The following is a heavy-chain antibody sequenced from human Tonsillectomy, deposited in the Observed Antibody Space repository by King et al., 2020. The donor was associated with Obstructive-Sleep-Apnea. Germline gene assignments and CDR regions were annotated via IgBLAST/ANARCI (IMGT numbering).Heavy chain of an antibody. CDR2: MNPNSGNT. CDR3: ASGSSRSFDI. Sequence: VQLVQSGAEVQKPGASVKVSCKASGYTFSSAEIHWVRQAPGQGLEWMGWMNPNSGNTAYVQKFQGRVTMTRNPSINTAYMELSSLRSTDTAVYFCASGSSRSFDIWGQGTLVTVS. V-gene: IGHV1-8*01. J-gene: IGHJ4*02. D-gene: IGHD6-13*01. CDR1: GYTFSSAE.